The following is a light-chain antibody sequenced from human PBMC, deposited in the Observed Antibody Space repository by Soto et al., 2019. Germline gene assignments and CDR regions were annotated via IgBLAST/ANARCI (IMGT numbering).Light chain of an antibody. V-gene: IGKV3-15*01. J-gene: IGKJ2*01. CDR3: QQYNNWPPMYT. Sequence: EIVMTQSPATLSVSPGERATLSCRASQSVSSNLAWYQQKPGQAPRLLIYGASTRATGIPARFSGSGSGTDFTLTNSSLQSEDFAVYYCQQYNNWPPMYTCGQGTKVDIK. CDR1: QSVSSN. CDR2: GAS.